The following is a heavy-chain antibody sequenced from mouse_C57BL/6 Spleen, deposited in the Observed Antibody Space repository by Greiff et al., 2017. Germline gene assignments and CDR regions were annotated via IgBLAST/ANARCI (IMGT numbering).Heavy chain of an antibody. CDR3: ARRAYYSNEDAMDY. V-gene: IGHV5-12*01. CDR1: GFTFSDYY. D-gene: IGHD2-5*01. Sequence: EVKLMESGGGLVQPGGSLKLSCAASGFTFSDYYMYWVRQTPEKRLEWVAYISNGGGSTYYPDTVKGRFTISRDNAKNTLYLQMSRLKSEDTAMYYGARRAYYSNEDAMDYWGQGTSVTVAS. J-gene: IGHJ4*01. CDR2: ISNGGGST.